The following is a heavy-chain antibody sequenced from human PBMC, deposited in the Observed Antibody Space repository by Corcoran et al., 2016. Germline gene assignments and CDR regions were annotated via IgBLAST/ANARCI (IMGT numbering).Heavy chain of an antibody. J-gene: IGHJ4*02. CDR2: IYYSGST. V-gene: IGHV4-39*07. Sequence: QLQLQESGPGLVKPSETLSLTCTVSGSSISSSSYYWGWIRQPPGKGLEWIGSIYYSGSTYYNPSLKSRVTISVDTSKNQFSLKLSSVTAADTAVYSCARDLGGYSYGNPFDYWGQGTLVTVSS. D-gene: IGHD5-18*01. CDR1: GSSISSSSYY. CDR3: ARDLGGYSYGNPFDY.